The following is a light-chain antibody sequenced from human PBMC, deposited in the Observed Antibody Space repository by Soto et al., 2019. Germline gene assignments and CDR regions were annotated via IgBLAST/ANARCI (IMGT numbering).Light chain of an antibody. Sequence: QSALTQPASVSGSRGQSITISCTGTSSDVGGYNYVSWYQQHPGRAPKLIIYDVTNRPSGISSRFSASKSGNTASLTISGLQAEDEADYYCASYTSSSTLSVFGTGTKLTVL. CDR3: ASYTSSSTLSV. CDR1: SSDVGGYNY. V-gene: IGLV2-14*01. CDR2: DVT. J-gene: IGLJ1*01.